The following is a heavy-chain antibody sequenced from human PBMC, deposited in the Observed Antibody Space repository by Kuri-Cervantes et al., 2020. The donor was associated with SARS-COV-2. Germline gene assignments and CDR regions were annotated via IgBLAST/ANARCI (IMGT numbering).Heavy chain of an antibody. D-gene: IGHD2-2*01. V-gene: IGHV3-74*01. CDR3: AKTGYCSSTSCSQFDP. J-gene: IGHJ5*02. CDR2: INSDGSTT. Sequence: GGSLRLSCEASGFTFSSYSMHWDRQAPGKGLVWVSRINSDGSTTNYADYVKGRFTISRDNAKNMLYLQMNSLRAEDTAVYYCAKTGYCSSTSCSQFDPWGQGTLVTVSS. CDR1: GFTFSSYS.